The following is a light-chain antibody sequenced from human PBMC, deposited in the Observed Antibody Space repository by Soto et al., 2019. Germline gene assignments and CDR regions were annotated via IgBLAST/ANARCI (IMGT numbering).Light chain of an antibody. CDR1: PSVLYSSNNKNY. J-gene: IGKJ1*01. CDR2: WAS. V-gene: IGKV4-1*01. Sequence: DMVMTQSPDSLAVSLGERATINSKSSPSVLYSSNNKNYLAWYQQKPRQPPTQIFYWASTRESGVPDRFSGSGSGTDFTLTISGLQAEDGAVYYCQQYYTTPPAVMFGQGTKVEIK. CDR3: QQYYTTPPAVM.